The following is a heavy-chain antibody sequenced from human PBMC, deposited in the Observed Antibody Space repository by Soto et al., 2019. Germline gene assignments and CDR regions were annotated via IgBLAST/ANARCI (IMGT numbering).Heavy chain of an antibody. CDR3: ARDPKYYYGSGSYFRGDLDY. D-gene: IGHD3-10*01. CDR1: GFTFSSYS. J-gene: IGHJ4*02. Sequence: EVQLVESGGGLVKPGGSLRLSCAASGFTFSSYSMNWVRQAPGKGLEWVSSIRSSSSYIYYADSVKGRFTISRDNAKNSLYLQMNSLRAEDTAVYYCARDPKYYYGSGSYFRGDLDYWGQGTLVTVSS. CDR2: IRSSSSYI. V-gene: IGHV3-21*01.